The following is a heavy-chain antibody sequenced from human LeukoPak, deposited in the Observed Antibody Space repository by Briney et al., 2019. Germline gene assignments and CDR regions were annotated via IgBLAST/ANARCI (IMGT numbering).Heavy chain of an antibody. CDR1: GFTFSSYA. Sequence: GGSLRLSCAASGFTFSSYAMHWVRQAPGKGLEWVAVISYDGSNKYYADSAKGRFTISRDNSKNTLYLQMNSLRAEDTAVYYCATANGGPFDYWGQGTLVTVSS. CDR3: ATANGGPFDY. J-gene: IGHJ4*02. D-gene: IGHD1-1*01. CDR2: ISYDGSNK. V-gene: IGHV3-30*04.